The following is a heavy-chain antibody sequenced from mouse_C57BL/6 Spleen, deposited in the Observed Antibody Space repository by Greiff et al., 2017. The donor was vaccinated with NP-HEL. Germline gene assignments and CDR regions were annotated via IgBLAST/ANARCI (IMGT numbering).Heavy chain of an antibody. J-gene: IGHJ2*01. CDR1: GYAFSSSW. Sequence: QVQLQQSGPELVKPGASVKISCKASGYAFSSSWMNWVKQRPGKGLEWIGRIYPGDGDTNYNGKFKGKATRTADKSSSTAYMQLSSLTSEDSAVYFCVYGSSSRYYFDYWGQGTTLTVSS. CDR2: IYPGDGDT. D-gene: IGHD1-1*01. V-gene: IGHV1-82*01. CDR3: VYGSSSRYYFDY.